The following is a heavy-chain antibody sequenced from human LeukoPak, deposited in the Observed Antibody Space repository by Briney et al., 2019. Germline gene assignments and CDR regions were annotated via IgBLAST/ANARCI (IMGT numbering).Heavy chain of an antibody. CDR3: ARFMVVTAIPYYYYYMDV. Sequence: SETLSLTCTVSGGSISSHYWSWIRQPPGKGLEWIGYIYYSGSTNYNPSLKSRVTISVDTSKNQFSLKLSSVTAADTAVYCCARFMVVTAIPYYYYYMDVWGKGTTVTVSS. J-gene: IGHJ6*03. V-gene: IGHV4-59*11. CDR2: IYYSGST. D-gene: IGHD2-21*02. CDR1: GGSISSHY.